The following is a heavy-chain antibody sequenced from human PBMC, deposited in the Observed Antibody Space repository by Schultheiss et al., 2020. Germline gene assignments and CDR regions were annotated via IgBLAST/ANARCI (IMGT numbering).Heavy chain of an antibody. D-gene: IGHD2-21*02. CDR3: ARSYHIVVVTAIPRGYGMDV. J-gene: IGHJ6*02. CDR2: INHSGNT. V-gene: IGHV4-59*12. Sequence: SQTLSLTCTVSGGSISSYYWNWIRQPPGKGLEWIGYINHSGNTNNNPSLKSRVTISVDTSKNQFSLKLSSVTAADTAVYYCARSYHIVVVTAIPRGYGMDVWGQGTTVTVSS. CDR1: GGSISSYY.